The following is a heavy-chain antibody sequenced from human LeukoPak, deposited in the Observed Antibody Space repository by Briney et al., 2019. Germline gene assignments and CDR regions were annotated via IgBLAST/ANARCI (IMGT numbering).Heavy chain of an antibody. Sequence: SETLSLTCTVSGGSISSYYWSWIRQPPGKGLEWIGYIYYSGSTNYNPSLKSRVTISVDTSKNQFSLKLSSVTAADTAVYYCASRPSGSYYEAFDYWGQGTLVTVSS. CDR2: IYYSGST. J-gene: IGHJ4*02. V-gene: IGHV4-59*01. CDR3: ASRPSGSYYEAFDY. D-gene: IGHD1-26*01. CDR1: GGSISSYY.